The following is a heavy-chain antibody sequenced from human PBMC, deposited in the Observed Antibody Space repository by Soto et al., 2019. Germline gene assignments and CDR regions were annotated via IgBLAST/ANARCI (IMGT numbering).Heavy chain of an antibody. CDR3: ARVFHYGSGSYWYWFDP. CDR2: IYYSGST. D-gene: IGHD3-10*01. Sequence: PSETLSLTCTVSGGSISSYYWSWIRQPPGKGLEWIGYIYYSGSTNYNPSLKSRVTISVDTSKNQFSLKLSSVTAADTAVYYCARVFHYGSGSYWYWFDPWGQGTLVTVSS. V-gene: IGHV4-59*01. J-gene: IGHJ5*02. CDR1: GGSISSYY.